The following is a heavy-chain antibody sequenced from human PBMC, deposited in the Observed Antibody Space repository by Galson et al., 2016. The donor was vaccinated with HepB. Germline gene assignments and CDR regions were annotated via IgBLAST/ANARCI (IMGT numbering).Heavy chain of an antibody. Sequence: SCKASGYTFTSFYMHWLRQAPGQGLEWMGIINPSGGSTTYAQKFKGRVTMTRDTSTSTVYMELSSLRSEDTAVYYCAREDTSMDYDGDAFHIWGQGTMVTVSS. V-gene: IGHV1-46*01. CDR1: GYTFTSFY. J-gene: IGHJ3*02. D-gene: IGHD5-18*01. CDR3: AREDTSMDYDGDAFHI. CDR2: INPSGGST.